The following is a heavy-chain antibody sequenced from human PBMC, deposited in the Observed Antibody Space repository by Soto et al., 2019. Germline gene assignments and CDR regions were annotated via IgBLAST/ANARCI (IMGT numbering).Heavy chain of an antibody. J-gene: IGHJ3*02. CDR3: AKGRSGYSYGLIDAFDI. CDR2: ISWNSGSI. Sequence: GGSLRLSCAASGFTFDDYAMHWVRQAPGKGLEWVSGISWNSGSIGYADSVKGRFTISRDNAKNSLYLQMNSLRAEDTALYYCAKGRSGYSYGLIDAFDIWGQGTMVTVSS. CDR1: GFTFDDYA. V-gene: IGHV3-9*01. D-gene: IGHD5-18*01.